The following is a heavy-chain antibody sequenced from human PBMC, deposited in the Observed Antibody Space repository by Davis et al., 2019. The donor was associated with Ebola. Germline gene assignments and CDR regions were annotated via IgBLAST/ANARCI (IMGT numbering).Heavy chain of an antibody. Sequence: PGGSLRLSCAASGFTFSSYAMSWVRQAPGKGLEWVSAISGSGGSTYYADSVKGRFTISRDNSKNTLYLQMGSLRAEDMAVYYCARDGGSSRWLRSTPQDLRYWGQGTLVTVSS. CDR1: GFTFSSYA. CDR3: ARDGGSSRWLRSTPQDLRY. J-gene: IGHJ4*02. V-gene: IGHV3-23*01. CDR2: ISGSGGST. D-gene: IGHD5-12*01.